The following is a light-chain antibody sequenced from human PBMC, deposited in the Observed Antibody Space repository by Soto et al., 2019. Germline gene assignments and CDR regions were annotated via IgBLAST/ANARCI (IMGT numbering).Light chain of an antibody. CDR2: KAS. CDR3: QQYNSYSRT. V-gene: IGKV1-5*03. CDR1: QSISSW. Sequence: IQMTQSHSTLSASVGDRVTITCRASQSISSWLAWYQQKPGKAPKLLIYKASSLESGVPSRFSGSGSGTEFTLTISSLQPDDFATYYCQQYNSYSRTFGQGTKVDIK. J-gene: IGKJ1*01.